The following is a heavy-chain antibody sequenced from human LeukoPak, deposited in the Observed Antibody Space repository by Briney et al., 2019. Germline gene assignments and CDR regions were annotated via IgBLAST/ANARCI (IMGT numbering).Heavy chain of an antibody. Sequence: PGGSLRLSCAASGSTFRRDGMNWVRQAPGKGLEWVSSVSSSGRHMYYADSVKGRFTISRDNAKNSLYLQMNSLRAEDTAVYYCGRVKEASAFDIWGQGTMVTVSS. V-gene: IGHV3-21*01. CDR3: GRVKEASAFDI. CDR2: VSSSGRHM. D-gene: IGHD5-12*01. J-gene: IGHJ3*02. CDR1: GSTFRRDG.